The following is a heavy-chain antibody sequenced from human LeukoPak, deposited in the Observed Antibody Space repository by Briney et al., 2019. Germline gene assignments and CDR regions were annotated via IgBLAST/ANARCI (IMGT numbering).Heavy chain of an antibody. CDR3: AGVVYRTGGYYFDY. CDR1: GFTSSSDA. D-gene: IGHD3-3*01. J-gene: IGHJ4*02. Sequence: GGSLRLSCVDCGFTSSSDAMQWVRQAPGKGLEWVAVISYDGSDKNYADSVKGRFTISRDNSMDTLYLQMNSLGAEDTAVYYFAGVVYRTGGYYFDYWGQGILVTVSS. CDR2: ISYDGSDK. V-gene: IGHV3-30*04.